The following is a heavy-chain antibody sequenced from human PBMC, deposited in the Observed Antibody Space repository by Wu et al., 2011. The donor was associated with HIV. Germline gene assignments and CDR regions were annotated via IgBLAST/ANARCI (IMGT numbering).Heavy chain of an antibody. CDR1: GYTFTDYF. V-gene: IGHV1-46*01. J-gene: IGHJ4*02. Sequence: QVQLVQSGAEVKKPGASVKVSCKASGYTFTDYFIHWVRQAPGQGLEWMGIINPSGGSTTYAQKFQDRVTMTRDTSTSTVYMELSRLRSEDTAVYYCARDLVQAIFGVIDYYFDYWGQGTLVTVSS. CDR3: ARDLVQAIFGVIDYYFDY. D-gene: IGHD3-3*01. CDR2: INPSGGST.